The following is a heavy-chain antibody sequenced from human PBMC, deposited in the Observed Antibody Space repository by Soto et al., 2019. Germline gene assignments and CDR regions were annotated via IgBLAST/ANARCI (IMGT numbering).Heavy chain of an antibody. CDR3: ARDLSSGYSYYYYYLYV. J-gene: IGHJ6*03. Sequence: QVQLGQSGAEVEKPGSSVKVSCKDSGGTFSSYTISWVRQAPGQGLEWMGRIISILGHANYAQKFQGRVTITADKSTSTAYMELSSLSSENTDVYYCARDLSSGYSYYYYYLYVWGKGTKVTFSS. CDR1: GGTFSSYT. CDR2: IISILGHA. D-gene: IGHD5-12*01. V-gene: IGHV1-69*08.